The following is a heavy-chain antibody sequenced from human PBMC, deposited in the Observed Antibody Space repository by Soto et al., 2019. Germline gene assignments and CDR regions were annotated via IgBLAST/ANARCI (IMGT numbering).Heavy chain of an antibody. CDR2: IYYDGST. V-gene: IGHV4-39*01. D-gene: IGHD6-6*01. CDR3: ARSHIVPRLFMYPYDY. J-gene: IGHJ4*02. Sequence: SETLSLTCTVSGASISSSSFYWGWIRQPPGKGLESIANIYYDGSTYYNPSLKSRVTISVDTSKNQFSLKLSSVTAADTAAYYCARSHIVPRLFMYPYDYWGQGSLVTVSS. CDR1: GASISSSSFY.